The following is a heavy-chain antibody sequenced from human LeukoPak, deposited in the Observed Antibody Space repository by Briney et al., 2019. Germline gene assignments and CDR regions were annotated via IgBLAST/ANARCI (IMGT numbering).Heavy chain of an antibody. V-gene: IGHV1-8*01. J-gene: IGHJ6*02. D-gene: IGHD6-13*01. Sequence: ASVKVSCKASGYTFTSYDINWVRQATGQGLEWMGWMNPNSGNTGYAQKFQGRVTMTRNTSISTAYMELSSLRSEDTAVYYCARVGSSWYIYYYGMDVWGQGTTLTVSS. CDR2: MNPNSGNT. CDR3: ARVGSSWYIYYYGMDV. CDR1: GYTFTSYD.